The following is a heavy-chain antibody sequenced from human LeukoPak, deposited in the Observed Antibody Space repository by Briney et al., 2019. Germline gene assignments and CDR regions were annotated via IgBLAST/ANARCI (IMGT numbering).Heavy chain of an antibody. CDR2: ISSSISTI. J-gene: IGHJ5*02. D-gene: IGHD3-3*01. CDR3: AREGNLITIFGVVNLGAPGEPWFDP. CDR1: GFTFSSYS. V-gene: IGHV3-48*01. Sequence: PGGSLRLSCAASGFTFSSYSMNWVRQAPGKGLEWVSYISSSISTIYYADSVKGRFTISRDNAKTSLYLQMNSLRAEDTAVYYCAREGNLITIFGVVNLGAPGEPWFDPWGQGTLVTVSS.